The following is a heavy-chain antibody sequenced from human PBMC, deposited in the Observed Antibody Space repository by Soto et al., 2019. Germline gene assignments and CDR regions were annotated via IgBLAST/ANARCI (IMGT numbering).Heavy chain of an antibody. CDR1: NADTGTFY. Sequence: TLSLARFIRNADTGTFYRRSTSACTRKGLERIGYIYYSGSTNYNPSLKSRVTISVDTSKNQFSLKMSSVTAADTAVYYCSSLWKDGGGYDYHGMDVWGYGTTVT. J-gene: IGHJ6*02. CDR2: IYYSGST. V-gene: IGHV4-59*08. CDR3: SSLWKDGGGYDYHGMDV. D-gene: IGHD1-1*01.